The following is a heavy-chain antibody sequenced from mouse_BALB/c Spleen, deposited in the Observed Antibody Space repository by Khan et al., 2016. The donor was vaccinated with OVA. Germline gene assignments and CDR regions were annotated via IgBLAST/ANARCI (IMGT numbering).Heavy chain of an antibody. CDR1: GYTFTSYV. CDR3: AAQCSTYTSFAY. D-gene: IGHD1-1*01. CDR2: IYHFNDDS. Sequence: VRLQQSGPELLKPGASVKMSCKASGYTFTSYVMHWVKQKPGQGLEWIGYIYHFNDDSKYSEKFKGQATLTSDTSSNTAYMELSSLTTDDSAVYYCAAQCSTYTSFAYWGQGTLVTVSA. J-gene: IGHJ3*01. V-gene: IGHV1S136*01.